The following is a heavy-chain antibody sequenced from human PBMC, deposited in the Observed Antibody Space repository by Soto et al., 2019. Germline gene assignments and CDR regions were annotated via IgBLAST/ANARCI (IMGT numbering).Heavy chain of an antibody. CDR2: IIPILGIA. Sequence: QVQLVQSGAEVKKPGSSVKVSCKASGGTFSSYTISWVRQAPGQGLEWMGRIIPILGIANYAQKFQGRVTITADKSTSTDYMELSSMSSEDTAVYYCARAGAAIGGRRLDRFDPWGQGTLVTVSS. V-gene: IGHV1-69*02. J-gene: IGHJ5*02. D-gene: IGHD1-26*01. CDR1: GGTFSSYT. CDR3: ARAGAAIGGRRLDRFDP.